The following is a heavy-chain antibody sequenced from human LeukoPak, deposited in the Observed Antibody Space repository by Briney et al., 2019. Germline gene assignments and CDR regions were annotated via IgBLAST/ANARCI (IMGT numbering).Heavy chain of an antibody. CDR1: GFTFSSYA. D-gene: IGHD2-2*01. CDR3: ARSEGSYARGYVDY. CDR2: ISYDGSNK. V-gene: IGHV3-30-3*01. Sequence: GGSLRLSCAASGFTFSSYAMHWVRQAPGKGLEWVAVISYDGSNKYYADSVKGRFTISRDSSKNTLYLQMSSLRAEDTAVYYCARSEGSYARGYVDYWGQGTLVTVSS. J-gene: IGHJ4*02.